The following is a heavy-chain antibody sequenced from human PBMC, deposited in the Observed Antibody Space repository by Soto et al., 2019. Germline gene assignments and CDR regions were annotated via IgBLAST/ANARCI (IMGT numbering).Heavy chain of an antibody. D-gene: IGHD3-10*01. J-gene: IGHJ6*03. Sequence: QVQLQQWGAGLLKPSETLSLTCAVYGGSFSGYYWSWIRQPPGKGLEWIGEINHSGSTNYNPSLKSRVTISVDTSKNQFSLKLSSVTAADTAVYYCANVLLWFGESGGDYMDVWGKGTTVTVSS. V-gene: IGHV4-34*01. CDR1: GGSFSGYY. CDR3: ANVLLWFGESGGDYMDV. CDR2: INHSGST.